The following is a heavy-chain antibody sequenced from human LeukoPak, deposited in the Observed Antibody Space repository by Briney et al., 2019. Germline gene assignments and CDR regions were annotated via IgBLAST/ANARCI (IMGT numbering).Heavy chain of an antibody. CDR3: ARGGSDYGPFDY. CDR2: ISYEGSNK. V-gene: IGHV3-30-3*01. CDR1: GFTFSSYA. Sequence: GRSLRLSCAASGFTFSSYAMHWVRQAPGKGLEGVAVISYEGSNKYYADSVKGRFTISRDNSKNTLYLQMNSLRAEDTAVYYCARGGSDYGPFDYWGQGTLVTVSS. J-gene: IGHJ4*02. D-gene: IGHD4-17*01.